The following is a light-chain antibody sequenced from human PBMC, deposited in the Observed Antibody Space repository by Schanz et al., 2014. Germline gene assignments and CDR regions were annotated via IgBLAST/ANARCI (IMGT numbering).Light chain of an antibody. Sequence: QSALTQPASVSGSPGQSITIFCTGTSSDVGGYNYVSWYQQHPGKAPKLMIYDVTKRPSGVPDRFSGSKSGNTASLTVSGLQAEDENDYYCSSYAGSNNLVFGGGTKLTVL. CDR2: DVT. CDR3: SSYAGSNNLV. V-gene: IGLV2-8*01. J-gene: IGLJ3*02. CDR1: SSDVGGYNY.